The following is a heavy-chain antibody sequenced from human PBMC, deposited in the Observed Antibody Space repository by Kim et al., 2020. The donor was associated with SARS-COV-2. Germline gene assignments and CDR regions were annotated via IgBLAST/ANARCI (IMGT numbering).Heavy chain of an antibody. CDR1: GGSFSGYY. CDR2: INHSGST. D-gene: IGHD2-15*01. V-gene: IGHV4-34*01. CDR3: ARGRGSGGSCYFCYFDY. J-gene: IGHJ4*02. Sequence: SETLSLTCAVYGGSFSGYYWSWIRQPPGKGLEWIGEINHSGSTNYNPSLKSRVTISVDTSKNQFSLKLSSVTAADTAVYYCARGRGSGGSCYFCYFDYWGQGTLVTVSS.